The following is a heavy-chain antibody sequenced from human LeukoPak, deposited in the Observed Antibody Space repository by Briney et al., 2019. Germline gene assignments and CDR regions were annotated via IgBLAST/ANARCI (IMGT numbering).Heavy chain of an antibody. CDR2: IYYSGST. Sequence: SETLSLTCTVSGGSISSGGYYWSWIRQHPGKGLEWIGYIYYSGSTYYNPSPKSRVTISVDTSKNQFSLKLSSVTAADTAVYYCARDGRPGGCSSTSCSYGMDVWGQGTTVTVSS. D-gene: IGHD2-2*01. J-gene: IGHJ6*02. CDR3: ARDGRPGGCSSTSCSYGMDV. CDR1: GGSISSGGYY. V-gene: IGHV4-31*03.